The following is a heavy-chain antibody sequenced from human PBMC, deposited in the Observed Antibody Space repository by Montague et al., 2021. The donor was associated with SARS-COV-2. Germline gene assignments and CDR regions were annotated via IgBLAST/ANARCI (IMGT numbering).Heavy chain of an antibody. CDR2: IKQDGSEK. CDR1: GFTFTSYW. Sequence: SLRLSCAASGFTFTSYWMSWVRQAPGKGLEWVANIKQDGSEKYYVDSVKGRFTIARDNAKNSLYLQMNSLRAEDTAVYYCARVPSSSRYFDSWGQGTLVTVSS. D-gene: IGHD6-13*01. J-gene: IGHJ4*02. CDR3: ARVPSSSRYFDS. V-gene: IGHV3-7*01.